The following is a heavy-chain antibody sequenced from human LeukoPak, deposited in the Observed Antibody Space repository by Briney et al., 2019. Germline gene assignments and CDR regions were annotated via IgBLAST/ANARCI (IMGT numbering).Heavy chain of an antibody. CDR3: AGSAYYYDSSGYYMVDY. D-gene: IGHD3-22*01. CDR2: IYSGGST. CDR1: GFTVSSNY. V-gene: IGHV3-53*01. Sequence: PGGSLRLSCAASGFTVSSNYMSWVRQAPGKGLEWVSVIYSGGSTYYAGSVKGRFTISRDNTKNTLYLQMNSLRAEDTAVYYCAGSAYYYDSSGYYMVDYWGQGTLVSVSS. J-gene: IGHJ4*02.